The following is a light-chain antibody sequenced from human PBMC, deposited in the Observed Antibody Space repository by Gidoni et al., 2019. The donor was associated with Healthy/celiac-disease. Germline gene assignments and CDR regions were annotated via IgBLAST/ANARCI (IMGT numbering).Light chain of an antibody. J-gene: IGKJ1*01. Sequence: IVMTQSPATLSVSPGERATLSCRASQSVSSNLAWYQQKPGQAPRLLSYGASTRATGIPARFSGSGSGTEFTLNISSLQSEDFEVYYCQNYNNWPPWTFGQGTKVEIK. CDR2: GAS. V-gene: IGKV3-15*01. CDR1: QSVSSN. CDR3: QNYNNWPPWT.